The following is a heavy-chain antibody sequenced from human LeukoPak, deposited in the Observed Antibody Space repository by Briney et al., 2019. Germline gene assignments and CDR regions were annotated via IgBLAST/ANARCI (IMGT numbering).Heavy chain of an antibody. V-gene: IGHV3-48*02. J-gene: IGHJ4*02. CDR2: ISSDSGTI. Sequence: GGSLRLSCASSGFTFSAYHMNWVRQAPGKGLEWISFISSDSGTIYYADSVKGRFTISRNNAANSLYLQMNNLRDEDTAVYYCARRDPFDYWGQGTMVTVSS. CDR1: GFTFSAYH. CDR3: ARRDPFDY.